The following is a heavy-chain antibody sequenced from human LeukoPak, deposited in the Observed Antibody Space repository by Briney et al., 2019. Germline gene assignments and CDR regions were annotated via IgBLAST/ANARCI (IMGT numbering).Heavy chain of an antibody. D-gene: IGHD3-22*01. CDR3: AKYYDSSGLVSQFDY. Sequence: GGSLRLSCAASGFTFSIYAMSWVRQAPGKGLEWVSAISGSGGSTYYADSVKGRFTISRDNSKNTLYLQMNSLGAEDTAVYYCAKYYDSSGLVSQFDYWGQGTLVTVSS. CDR2: ISGSGGST. J-gene: IGHJ4*02. V-gene: IGHV3-23*01. CDR1: GFTFSIYA.